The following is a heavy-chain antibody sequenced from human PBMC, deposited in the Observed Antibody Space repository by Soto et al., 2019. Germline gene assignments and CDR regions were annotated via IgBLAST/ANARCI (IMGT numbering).Heavy chain of an antibody. CDR1: GGCISSGGYY. CDR2: NYYSGIT. D-gene: IGHD6-6*01. CDR3: ARGSSIAGLYYGMDV. Sequence: QVQLQESGPGLVKPSQTLSLTCTVSGGCISSGGYYWIWIRQHPGKGLEWIGYNYYSGITYYNPSLKSRVTISLDTSKNQFSLKLSSVTAADTAVYYCARGSSIAGLYYGMDVWGQGTMVTVSS. J-gene: IGHJ6*02. V-gene: IGHV4-31*03.